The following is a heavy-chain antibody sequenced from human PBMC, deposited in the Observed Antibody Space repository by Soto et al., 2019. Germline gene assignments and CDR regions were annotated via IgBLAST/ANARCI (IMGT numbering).Heavy chain of an antibody. J-gene: IGHJ3*02. Sequence: GESLKISCKGSGYSFTSYWIGWVRQLPGKGLEWMGIIYPGDSDTRYSPSFQGQVTISADKSISTAYLQWSSLKASDTAVYYCARDRGIMGGMGAFDIWGQGTMVTVSS. CDR1: GYSFTSYW. CDR3: ARDRGIMGGMGAFDI. CDR2: IYPGDSDT. V-gene: IGHV5-51*01. D-gene: IGHD2-15*01.